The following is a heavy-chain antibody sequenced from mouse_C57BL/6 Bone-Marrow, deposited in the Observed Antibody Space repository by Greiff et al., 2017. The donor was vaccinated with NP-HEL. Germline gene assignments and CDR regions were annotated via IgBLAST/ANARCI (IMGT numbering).Heavy chain of an antibody. CDR1: GFNIKNTY. J-gene: IGHJ1*03. Sequence: VQLQQSVAELVRPGASVKLSCTASGFNIKNTYMPWVKQRPEQGLEWIGRIDPANGNTKYAPKFQGKATITADTSSNTAYLQLSSLTSEDTAIYYCARSTDYGSSYWCFDVWGRGTTVTVSS. V-gene: IGHV14-3*01. CDR3: ARSTDYGSSYWCFDV. D-gene: IGHD1-1*01. CDR2: IDPANGNT.